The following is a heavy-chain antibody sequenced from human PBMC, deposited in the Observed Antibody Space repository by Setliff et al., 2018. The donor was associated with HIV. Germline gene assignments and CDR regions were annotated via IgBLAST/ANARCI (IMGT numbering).Heavy chain of an antibody. CDR1: GDNFNNVA. J-gene: IGHJ5*02. V-gene: IGHV1-69*13. D-gene: IGHD3-10*01. CDR2: ILPIFGST. CDR3: TNRGGSGTNVGNWFDP. Sequence: SVKVSCKAPGDNFNNVALNWVRQAPGQGLEWMGGILPIFGSTDFAQKFQGRLTITAVQSQNTVYMELSSLRSDDTAVYYCTNRGGSGTNVGNWFDPWGQGTLVTVS.